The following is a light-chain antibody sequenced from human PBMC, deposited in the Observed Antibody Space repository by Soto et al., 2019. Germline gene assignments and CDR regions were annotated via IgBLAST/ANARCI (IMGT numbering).Light chain of an antibody. Sequence: QSALTQPASVSGSPGQSITISCTGTSSDVGSYNLVSWYQQHPGKAPKLMIYEGSKRPSGVSNRFSGSKSGNTASLTISGLKGGEEVDYYGCPYAGRVVVFGGGTTLPLL. J-gene: IGLJ2*01. CDR3: CPYAGRVVV. CDR1: SSDVGSYNL. V-gene: IGLV2-23*01. CDR2: EGS.